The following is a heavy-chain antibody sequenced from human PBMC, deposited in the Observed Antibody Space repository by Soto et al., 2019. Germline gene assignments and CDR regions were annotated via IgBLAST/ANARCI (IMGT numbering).Heavy chain of an antibody. CDR2: IYYSGTA. D-gene: IGHD1-20*01. V-gene: IGHV4-61*08. J-gene: IGHJ4*02. CDR1: GGSVSSGVYY. CDR3: TRFNVITSGGRYFDY. Sequence: SETLSLTCTVSGGSVSSGVYYWSWIRQPPGKGLEWIGYIYYSGTADYSPSLKSRVTMSVDTSKNRFSLNLRSVTAADTAIYYCTRFNVITSGGRYFDYWCQGSLVTVSS.